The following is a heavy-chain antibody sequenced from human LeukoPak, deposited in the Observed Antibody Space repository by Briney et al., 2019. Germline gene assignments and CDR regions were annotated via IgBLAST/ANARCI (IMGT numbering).Heavy chain of an antibody. V-gene: IGHV4-34*01. D-gene: IGHD3-10*01. CDR2: INHRGST. J-gene: IGHJ6*03. Sequence: SETLSLTCAVYVGSFSGYYWSWIRQPPGKGLEWIGEINHRGSTNYNSSLRSRVTISVDTSKNQFSLKLSSVTAADTAVYYCARGYYGSGSHCCHMDVWGKGTTITV. CDR3: ARGYYGSGSHCCHMDV. CDR1: VGSFSGYY.